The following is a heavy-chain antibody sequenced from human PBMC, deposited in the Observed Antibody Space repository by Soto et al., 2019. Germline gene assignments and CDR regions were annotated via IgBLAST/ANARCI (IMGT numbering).Heavy chain of an antibody. CDR2: IFSDNER. Sequence: SGPTLVNPTETLMLTCTVSGFSLATGKMGVSWIRQPPGKALEWLAHIFSDNERSYSTSLQGRLTISKDTSGSQVVLSMTNVDPVDTATYYCARMNVDSYQFYYAMDVWGQGTTVTVSS. CDR1: GFSLATGKMG. CDR3: ARMNVDSYQFYYAMDV. V-gene: IGHV2-26*01. D-gene: IGHD4-17*01. J-gene: IGHJ6*02.